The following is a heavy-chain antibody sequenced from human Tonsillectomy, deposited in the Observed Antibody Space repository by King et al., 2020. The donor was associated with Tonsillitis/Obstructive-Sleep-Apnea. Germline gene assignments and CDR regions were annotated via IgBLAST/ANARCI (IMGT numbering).Heavy chain of an antibody. CDR2: ISAYNGIT. V-gene: IGHV1-18*01. J-gene: IGHJ4*02. D-gene: IGHD4-17*01. Sequence: VQLVESGAEVKKPGASVQVSCKASGYTFNNYGVTWVRQAPGQGLEWMGWISAYNGITHYAQKIRGRVTMTTDTATSTVSFELRRLRSDDTAVYYCASGTYDYGDLVYWGQGALVTVSS. CDR3: ASGTYDYGDLVY. CDR1: GYTFNNYG.